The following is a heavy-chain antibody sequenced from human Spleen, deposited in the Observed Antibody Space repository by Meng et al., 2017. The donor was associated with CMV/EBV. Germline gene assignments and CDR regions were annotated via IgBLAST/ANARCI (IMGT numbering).Heavy chain of an antibody. CDR2: INQDGSDK. Sequence: GESLKISCATSGFTFSSYWMSWVRQAPGKGLEWVANINQDGSDKYCVDSVNGRFTFSRDNAKSSLYLQMNSLRAEDMAVYYCAKVGSSTRLERDWGQGTLVTVSS. CDR1: GFTFSSYW. D-gene: IGHD1-1*01. CDR3: AKVGSSTRLERD. J-gene: IGHJ4*02. V-gene: IGHV3-7*01.